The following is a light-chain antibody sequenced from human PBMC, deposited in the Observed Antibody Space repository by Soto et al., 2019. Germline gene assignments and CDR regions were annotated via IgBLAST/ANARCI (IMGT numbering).Light chain of an antibody. V-gene: IGKV1-39*01. CDR3: QQSYTTIT. CDR2: TTS. CDR1: QSISSY. Sequence: DIQMTQSPSSLSASVGDRVTITFRASQSISSYLNWYQQKPGKVPKLLIYTTSNLQSGVPSRFSSSGTGTEFTLTTSRLQPEDFATYYCQQSYTTITLGQGTRLEIK. J-gene: IGKJ5*01.